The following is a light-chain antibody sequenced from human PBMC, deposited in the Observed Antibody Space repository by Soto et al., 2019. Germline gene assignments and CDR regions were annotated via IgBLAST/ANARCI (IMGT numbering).Light chain of an antibody. CDR3: PQYYGPQYT. Sequence: DIVMTQSPDSLAVSLGERATIKCKSSQSVFYSSNNYNSLAWYQQKPGQPPKLLLCWASTPESGFPDRFPGSGSWPDFTLTSISLQADDVAVCSCPQYYGPQYTFGQRTQL. CDR1: QSVFYSSNNYNS. CDR2: WAS. J-gene: IGKJ2*01. V-gene: IGKV4-1*01.